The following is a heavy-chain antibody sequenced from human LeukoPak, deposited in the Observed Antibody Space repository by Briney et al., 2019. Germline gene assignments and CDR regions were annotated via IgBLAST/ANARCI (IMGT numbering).Heavy chain of an antibody. J-gene: IGHJ4*02. CDR1: GFTFSSFG. V-gene: IGHV3-23*01. CDR3: AKDARRSDGWYFFDH. CDR2: IVDNGATT. D-gene: IGHD6-19*01. Sequence: GGSLRLSCAASGFTFSSFGMSWVRQAPGKGLEWVSGIVDNGATTYNADSVKGRFTISRDNSKNTLYLQLNSLRAEDTAIYYCAKDARRSDGWYFFDHWGQGALVTVSS.